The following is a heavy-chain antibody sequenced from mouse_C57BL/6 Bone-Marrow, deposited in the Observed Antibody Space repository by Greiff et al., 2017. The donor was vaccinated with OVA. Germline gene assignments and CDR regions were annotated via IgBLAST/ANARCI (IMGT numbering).Heavy chain of an antibody. J-gene: IGHJ4*01. Sequence: VVRPGSSVKMSCKTSGYTFTSYGINWVKQRPGQGLEWLGYIYIGNGYTEYNEKFKGKATQTSDTSSSTAYMQLSSLTSEDSAIYFCARSDGYSYAMDYWGQGTSVTVSS. CDR3: ARSDGYSYAMDY. D-gene: IGHD2-3*01. CDR2: IYIGNGYT. V-gene: IGHV1-58*01. CDR1: GYTFTSYG.